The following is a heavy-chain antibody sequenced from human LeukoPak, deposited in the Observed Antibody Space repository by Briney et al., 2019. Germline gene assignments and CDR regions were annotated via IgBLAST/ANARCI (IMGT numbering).Heavy chain of an antibody. CDR2: ISGSGGST. Sequence: PGGSLRLSCAASGFTFSDCYMSWIRQAPGKGLEWVSAISGSGGSTYYADSVKGRFTISRDNSKNTLYLQMNSLRAEDTAVYYRAKDLKFNEARVMDVWGKGTTVTVSS. D-gene: IGHD1-1*01. J-gene: IGHJ6*03. CDR1: GFTFSDCY. V-gene: IGHV3-23*01. CDR3: AKDLKFNEARVMDV.